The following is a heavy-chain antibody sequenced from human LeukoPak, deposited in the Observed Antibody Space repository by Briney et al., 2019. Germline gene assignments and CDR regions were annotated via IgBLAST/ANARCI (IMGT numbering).Heavy chain of an antibody. Sequence: PGGSLRLSCAASGFTFSSYAMSWVRQAPGKGLEWVSAISGSGGSTYYADSVKGRFTISRDNSKNTLYLQMNSLRAEDTAVYYCAKVASSSSWGPDAFDIWGQGTMVTVSS. CDR2: ISGSGGST. CDR3: AKVASSSSWGPDAFDI. J-gene: IGHJ3*02. V-gene: IGHV3-23*01. CDR1: GFTFSSYA. D-gene: IGHD6-13*01.